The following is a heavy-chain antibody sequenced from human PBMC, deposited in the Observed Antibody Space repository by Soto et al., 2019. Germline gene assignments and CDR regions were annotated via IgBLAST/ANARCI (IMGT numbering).Heavy chain of an antibody. CDR1: GFTFSNYG. Sequence: QVQLVESGGGVVQPGRSLRLSCVASGFTFSNYGMHWVRQAPGKGLEWVAVIWYDGSNKYYADSVKGRFTISRDNSKNTLYLQMNSLRAEDTAVYYCASDLGYCSGGSCPRLGIIDYWGQGALVTVSS. D-gene: IGHD2-15*01. V-gene: IGHV3-33*01. CDR3: ASDLGYCSGGSCPRLGIIDY. CDR2: IWYDGSNK. J-gene: IGHJ4*02.